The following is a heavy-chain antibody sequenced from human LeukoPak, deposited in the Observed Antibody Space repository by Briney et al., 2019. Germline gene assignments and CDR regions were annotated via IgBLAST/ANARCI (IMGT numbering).Heavy chain of an antibody. D-gene: IGHD6-19*01. CDR3: ARGYSSGWLHYYYYGMDV. Sequence: GGSLRLSCAASGFTFSSYAMHWVRQAPGKGLEWVAVISYDGSNKYYADSVKGRFTISRDNSKNTLYLQMNSLRAEDTAVYYCARGYSSGWLHYYYYGMDVWGQGTTVTVSS. V-gene: IGHV3-30*04. CDR2: ISYDGSNK. J-gene: IGHJ6*02. CDR1: GFTFSSYA.